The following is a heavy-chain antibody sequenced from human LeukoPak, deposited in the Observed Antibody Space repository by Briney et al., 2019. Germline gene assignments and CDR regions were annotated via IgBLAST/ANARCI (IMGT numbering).Heavy chain of an antibody. Sequence: SETLSLTCTVSGGSISSGDYYRSWIRQPPGKGLEWIGYIYYSGSTYYNPSLKSRVTISVDTSKNQFSLKLSSVTAADTAVYYCAWGSGSYYSYFDYWGQGTLVTVSS. CDR2: IYYSGST. J-gene: IGHJ4*02. CDR1: GGSISSGDYY. D-gene: IGHD3-10*01. V-gene: IGHV4-30-4*01. CDR3: AWGSGSYYSYFDY.